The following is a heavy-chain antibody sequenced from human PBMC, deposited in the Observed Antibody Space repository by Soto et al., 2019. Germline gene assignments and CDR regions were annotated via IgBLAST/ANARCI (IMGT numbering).Heavy chain of an antibody. V-gene: IGHV2-5*02. CDR1: GFSLTTSGVG. Sequence: QITLNESGPTQVKPRQTLTLTCTFSGFSLTTSGVGVGWIRQSPGKAPEWLALIYWDDDKRYSPSLKSRLTITKDTSKTQVVLTMADLDPADTATYYCAHRVLRTVFGLVTTTAIYFDFWGQVTPVAVSS. D-gene: IGHD3-3*01. CDR3: AHRVLRTVFGLVTTTAIYFDF. J-gene: IGHJ4*02. CDR2: IYWDDDK.